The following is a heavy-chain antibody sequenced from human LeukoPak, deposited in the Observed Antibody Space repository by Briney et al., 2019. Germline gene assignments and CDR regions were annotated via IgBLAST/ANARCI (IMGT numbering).Heavy chain of an antibody. CDR2: INPNSGGT. V-gene: IGHV1-2*06. Sequence: GASVKVSCKASGYTFTGYSMHWVRHAPGQGLVWMGRINPNSGGTNNAQQFQGRVTITRDTSISTAYLELRRLRYDHTAVYYCSRDTSIWSSSDYWGQGTLVTVSS. CDR3: SRDTSIWSSSDY. CDR1: GYTFTGYS. D-gene: IGHD2-2*01. J-gene: IGHJ4*02.